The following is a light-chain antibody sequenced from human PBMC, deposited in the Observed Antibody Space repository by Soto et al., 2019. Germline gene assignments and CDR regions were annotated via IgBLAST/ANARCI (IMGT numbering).Light chain of an antibody. CDR3: VQGTHWPWT. V-gene: IGKV2-30*01. CDR1: QGLVYSDGNTF. CDR2: QVS. J-gene: IGKJ1*01. Sequence: DVVMTQSPLSLSVTLGQPASISCRSSQGLVYSDGNTFLNWFHQRPGQSPRRLIYQVSNRDSGVPERFSGSGSGSDYPLTISRVEAEDVGIYSCVQGTHWPWTFGQGTKVEIK.